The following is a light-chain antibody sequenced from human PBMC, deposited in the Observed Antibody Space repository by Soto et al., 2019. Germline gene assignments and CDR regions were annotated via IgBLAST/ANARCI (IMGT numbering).Light chain of an antibody. V-gene: IGLV2-23*01. CDR1: SSDVGSYNL. CDR2: EGS. CDR3: CSYGGRSTYV. Sequence: QSALTQPASVSGSPGQSITISCTGTSSDVGSYNLVSWYQQHPGKAPQLLISEGSKRPSGVSNRFSGSKSANTASLTISGLQPEDEADYFCCSYGGRSTYVFGPGTKVTVL. J-gene: IGLJ1*01.